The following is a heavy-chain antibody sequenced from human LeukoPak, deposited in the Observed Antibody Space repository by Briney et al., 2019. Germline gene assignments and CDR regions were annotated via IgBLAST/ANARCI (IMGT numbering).Heavy chain of an antibody. Sequence: GASVKVSCKASGGTFSSYAISWVRQAPGQGLEWMGRIIPIFGTANYAQKFQGRVTITTDESTSTAYMELSSLRSEDTAVYYCAREGSGSYFFYYWGQGTLVTVSS. V-gene: IGHV1-69*05. D-gene: IGHD1-26*01. J-gene: IGHJ4*02. CDR3: AREGSGSYFFYY. CDR1: GGTFSSYA. CDR2: IIPIFGTA.